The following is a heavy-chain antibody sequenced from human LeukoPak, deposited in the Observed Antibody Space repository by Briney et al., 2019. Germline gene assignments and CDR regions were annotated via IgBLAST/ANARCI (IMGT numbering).Heavy chain of an antibody. V-gene: IGHV3-30-3*01. CDR3: ARGDTIFGVVIDY. J-gene: IGHJ4*02. D-gene: IGHD3-3*01. Sequence: GGSLRLSCAASGFTFSNYAMHWVRQAPGKGLEWVAVISYDGSNKYYADSVKGRFTISRDNSKNTLYLQMNSLRAEDTAVYYCARGDTIFGVVIDYWGQGTLVTVSS. CDR1: GFTFSNYA. CDR2: ISYDGSNK.